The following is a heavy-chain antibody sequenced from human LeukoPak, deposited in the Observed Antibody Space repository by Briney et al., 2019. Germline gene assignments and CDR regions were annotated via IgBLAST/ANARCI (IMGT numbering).Heavy chain of an antibody. CDR2: INPNSGGS. J-gene: IGHJ5*02. Sequence: ASVKVSCKASGYTFTGYYMHWVRQAPGQGLEWMGWINPNSGGSNYAQKFQGRVTMTRDTSISTAYMELRRLRSDDTAVYYCARASGSGSANWFDPWGQGTLVTVSS. V-gene: IGHV1-2*02. D-gene: IGHD3-10*01. CDR3: ARASGSGSANWFDP. CDR1: GYTFTGYY.